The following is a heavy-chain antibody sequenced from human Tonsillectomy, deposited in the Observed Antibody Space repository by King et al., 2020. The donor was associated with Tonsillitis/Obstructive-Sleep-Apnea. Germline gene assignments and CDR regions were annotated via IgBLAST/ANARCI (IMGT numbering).Heavy chain of an antibody. D-gene: IGHD4-11*01. V-gene: IGHV3-23*04. CDR3: AKVVTSSNV. CDR2: ISGNGDCT. Sequence: VQLVESGGGLVQPGGSLRLSCAASGLTFSSYAMNWVRQAPGKGLEWVSIISGNGDCTYYADSVKGRFTTSRDNSKNTLYLQMNSLRAEDTAVYYCAKVVTSSNVWGNGTTVTVSS. J-gene: IGHJ6*04. CDR1: GLTFSSYA.